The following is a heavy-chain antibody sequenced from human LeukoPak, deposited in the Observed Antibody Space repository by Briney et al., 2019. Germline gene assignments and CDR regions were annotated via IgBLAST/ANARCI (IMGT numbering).Heavy chain of an antibody. Sequence: PGGSLRLSCAASGFTSGFTISDYYMSWIRQAPGKGLEFISYISSSGSTIYYADSVKGRFTISRDNAKNSLYLQMNSLRAEDTAVYYCARDRSVGGYDSFPFDYWGQGTLVTVSS. D-gene: IGHD5-12*01. J-gene: IGHJ4*02. CDR1: GFTISDYY. CDR3: ARDRSVGGYDSFPFDY. CDR2: ISSSGSTI. V-gene: IGHV3-11*04.